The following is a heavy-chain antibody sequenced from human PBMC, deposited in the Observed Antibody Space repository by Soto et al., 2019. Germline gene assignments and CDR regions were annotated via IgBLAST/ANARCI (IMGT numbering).Heavy chain of an antibody. V-gene: IGHV1-18*01. CDR3: ARGSSERFLEWLGNMGQLHDS. J-gene: IGHJ4*02. CDR2: ISAYNGNT. Sequence: GASVKVCCTASGYTVSISVVAWVRQDPGQGLEWKGWISAYNGNTKYAQKLQGRVTMTTDTSTSTAYMELRSLRSDDTAVYYCARGSSERFLEWLGNMGQLHDSWGQVTLVTVSP. CDR1: GYTVSISV. D-gene: IGHD3-3*01.